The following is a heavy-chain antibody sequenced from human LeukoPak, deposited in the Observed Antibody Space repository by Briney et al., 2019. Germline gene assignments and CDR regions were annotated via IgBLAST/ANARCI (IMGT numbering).Heavy chain of an antibody. D-gene: IGHD2/OR15-2a*01. CDR1: GGSFSGYY. J-gene: IGHJ4*02. CDR2: INHSGST. V-gene: IGHV4-34*01. CDR3: AREDSTVDY. Sequence: SETLSLTCAVYGGSFSGYYWSWIRQPPGKGLEWIGEINHSGSTNYNPSLKSRVTISVDTSKNQFSVKLSSVTAADTAVYYCAREDSTVDYWGQGTLVTVSS.